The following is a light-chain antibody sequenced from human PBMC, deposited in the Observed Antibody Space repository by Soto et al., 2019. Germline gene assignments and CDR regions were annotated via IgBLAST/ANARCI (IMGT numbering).Light chain of an antibody. Sequence: SYELTQPPSVSVSPGQTASITCSGDKLGDKYACWYQQKPGQSPVLVIYQDNKRPSGIPERISGSSSGNTATLTINGTQDMGEADYYHQAWERRTAVFGGGTKLTVL. CDR1: KLGDKY. CDR3: QAWERRTAV. J-gene: IGLJ2*01. CDR2: QDN. V-gene: IGLV3-1*01.